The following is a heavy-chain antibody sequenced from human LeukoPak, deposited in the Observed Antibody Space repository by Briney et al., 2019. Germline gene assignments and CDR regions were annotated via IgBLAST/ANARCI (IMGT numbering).Heavy chain of an antibody. V-gene: IGHV1-46*01. Sequence: VASVKVSCKASGYTFSSYYTHWVRQAPGQGLEWMGIINPSGGGTSYAQKFQGRVTMTGDTSTSTVYMDLSSLRSEDTAMYYCARGYYDTRGSAFDIWGQGTMVTVSS. CDR3: ARGYYDTRGSAFDI. CDR1: GYTFSSYY. J-gene: IGHJ3*02. D-gene: IGHD3-22*01. CDR2: INPSGGGT.